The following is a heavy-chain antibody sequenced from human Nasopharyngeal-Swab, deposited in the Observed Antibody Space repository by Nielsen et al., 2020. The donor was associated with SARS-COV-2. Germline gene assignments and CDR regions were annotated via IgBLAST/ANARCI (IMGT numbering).Heavy chain of an antibody. V-gene: IGHV3-9*01. CDR2: INWNSGRK. J-gene: IGHJ3*02. CDR1: GFTFDDYT. Sequence: GGSLRLSCAASGFTFDDYTMHWVRQAPGEGLEWVSGINWNSGRKGYADSVKGRFTISRDNAKNSLYLLMNSLRSEDTALYYCAKDLTRGEVVDSNAFDIWGQGTLVTVSS. D-gene: IGHD2-8*02. CDR3: AKDLTRGEVVDSNAFDI.